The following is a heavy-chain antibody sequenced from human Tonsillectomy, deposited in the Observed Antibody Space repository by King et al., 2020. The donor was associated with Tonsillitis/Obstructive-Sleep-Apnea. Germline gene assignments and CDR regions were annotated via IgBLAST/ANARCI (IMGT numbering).Heavy chain of an antibody. CDR2: ISSSGSTI. Sequence: VQLVQSGGGLVQPGGSLRLSCAASGFTFSSYEMNWVRQAPGKGLEWVSYISSSGSTIYYADSVKGRFTISRDNAKNSLYLQMNSLRAEDTAVYYCARDLGYYDFWSGYYVYWYFDLWGRGTLVTVSS. CDR1: GFTFSSYE. CDR3: ARDLGYYDFWSGYYVYWYFDL. D-gene: IGHD3-3*01. V-gene: IGHV3-48*03. J-gene: IGHJ2*01.